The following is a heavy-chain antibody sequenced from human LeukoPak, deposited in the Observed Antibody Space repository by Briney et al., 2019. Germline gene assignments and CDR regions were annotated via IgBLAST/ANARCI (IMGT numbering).Heavy chain of an antibody. Sequence: GGSLRLSCAASGFAFSSYAMHWVRQAPGKGLEWVAVISYDGSNKYYADSVKGRFTISRDNSKNTLYLQMNSLKTEDTAVYYCTTAGVGATGDAFDIWGQGTMVTVSS. CDR1: GFAFSSYA. J-gene: IGHJ3*02. D-gene: IGHD1-26*01. V-gene: IGHV3-30*14. CDR2: ISYDGSNK. CDR3: TTAGVGATGDAFDI.